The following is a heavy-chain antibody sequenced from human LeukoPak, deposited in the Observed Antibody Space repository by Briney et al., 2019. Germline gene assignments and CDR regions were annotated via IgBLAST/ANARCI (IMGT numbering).Heavy chain of an antibody. CDR1: GGSFSDYY. D-gene: IGHD4-23*01. V-gene: IGHV4-34*01. J-gene: IGHJ4*02. Sequence: SETLSLTCAVYGGSFSDYYWSWIRQPPGKGLEWIGEINHSGSTNYSPSLKSRVTISVDTSKNQFSLKLTSVTAADTAVYYCARAPYGGNSNYWGQGTLVTVSS. CDR3: ARAPYGGNSNY. CDR2: INHSGST.